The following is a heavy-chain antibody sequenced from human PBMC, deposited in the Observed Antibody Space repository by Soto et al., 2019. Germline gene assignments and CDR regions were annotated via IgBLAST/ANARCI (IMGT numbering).Heavy chain of an antibody. D-gene: IGHD1-7*01. Sequence: LRLSWAASGFTFSSYAMHWVRQAPGKGLDWVAVISYDGSNKYYADSVKGRFTISRDNSKNTLYLQMNSLRAEDTAVYYCARGRVITGTSYYYGMDVWGQGTTVTVSS. J-gene: IGHJ6*02. CDR1: GFTFSSYA. CDR3: ARGRVITGTSYYYGMDV. V-gene: IGHV3-30-3*01. CDR2: ISYDGSNK.